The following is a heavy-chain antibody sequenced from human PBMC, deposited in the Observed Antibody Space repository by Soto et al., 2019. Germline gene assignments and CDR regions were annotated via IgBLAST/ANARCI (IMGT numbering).Heavy chain of an antibody. Sequence: GASVKVSCKASGYTFTSYGISWVRQAPGQGLEWMGWISAYNGNTNYAQKLQGRVTMTTDTSTSTAYMELRSLRSGDTAVYYCARDDYGGNSFDWNWYFDLWGRGTLVTSPQ. CDR3: ARDDYGGNSFDWNWYFDL. CDR2: ISAYNGNT. D-gene: IGHD4-17*01. J-gene: IGHJ2*01. V-gene: IGHV1-18*04. CDR1: GYTFTSYG.